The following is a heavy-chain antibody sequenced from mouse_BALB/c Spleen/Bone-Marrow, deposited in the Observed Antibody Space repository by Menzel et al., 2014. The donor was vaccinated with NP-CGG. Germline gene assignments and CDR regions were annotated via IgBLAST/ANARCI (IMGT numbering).Heavy chain of an antibody. CDR1: TLTSYT. CDR3: AREARTGAWF. Sequence: TLTSYTMQWIRQMPGQGLEWIGYIIPNSDYTNYNQKIKDKATLTADKHSRTSKRQLSSLPSDVFAVYFCAREARTGAWF. CDR2: IIPNSDYT. J-gene: IGHJ3*01. V-gene: IGHV1S26*01. D-gene: IGHD4-1*01.